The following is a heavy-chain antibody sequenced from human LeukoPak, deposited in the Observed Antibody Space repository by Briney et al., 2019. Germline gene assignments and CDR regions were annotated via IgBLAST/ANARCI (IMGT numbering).Heavy chain of an antibody. CDR2: INAGNGNT. V-gene: IGHV1-3*01. J-gene: IGHJ4*02. Sequence: ASVKVSCKASGYTFTSYAMHWVRQAPGQRLEWVGWINAGNGNTKYSQKFQGRVTITRDTSASTAYMELSSLRSEDTAVYYCARGYYGSGSYPSFGYWGQGTLVTVSS. D-gene: IGHD3-10*01. CDR3: ARGYYGSGSYPSFGY. CDR1: GYTFTSYA.